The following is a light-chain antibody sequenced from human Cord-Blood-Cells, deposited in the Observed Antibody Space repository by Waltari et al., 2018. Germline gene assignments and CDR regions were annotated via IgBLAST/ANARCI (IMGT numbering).Light chain of an antibody. CDR2: DVS. Sequence: QSALTQPPSGSGSPGQSLTISWPGTRRHVGGSNYASRYHQHPGKAPKLLLYDVSNRPTGVCNRFSRSKSGSTASLPISGLQDEGGADYDCSSYTSSSTLVVFAGGTKLTVL. CDR3: SSYTSSSTLVV. CDR1: RRHVGGSNY. J-gene: IGLJ2*01. V-gene: IGLV2-14*01.